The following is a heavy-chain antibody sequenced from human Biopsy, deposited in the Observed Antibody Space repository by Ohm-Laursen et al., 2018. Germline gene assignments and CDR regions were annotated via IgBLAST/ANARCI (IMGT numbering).Heavy chain of an antibody. CDR1: GGSISGYY. CDR3: ARSGQWARYYFDY. J-gene: IGHJ4*01. Sequence: SETLSLTCAVSGGSISGYYWSWIRQPPGKGLEWIGEINHHGYTDYNAPLKGRVSISVDTSKNQLSLNLTSVTAADTAVFYCARSGQWARYYFDYWGHGTLVTVSP. D-gene: IGHD6-19*01. V-gene: IGHV4-34*01. CDR2: INHHGYT.